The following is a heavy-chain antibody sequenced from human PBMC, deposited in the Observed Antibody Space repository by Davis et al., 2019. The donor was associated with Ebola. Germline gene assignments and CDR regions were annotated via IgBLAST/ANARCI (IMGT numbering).Heavy chain of an antibody. D-gene: IGHD4-23*01. J-gene: IGHJ3*02. CDR2: VFGNGFGA. Sequence: GESLKISCAASGFTFSNYAVSWVRQAPGKGLEWVSAVFGNGFGAFYADSVKGRFTISRDNSKSTLYLQMNSLETEDTAVYFCTTDYGLTTLAHGDDAFEIWGQGTLVTVSS. CDR3: TTDYGLTTLAHGDDAFEI. V-gene: IGHV3-23*01. CDR1: GFTFSNYA.